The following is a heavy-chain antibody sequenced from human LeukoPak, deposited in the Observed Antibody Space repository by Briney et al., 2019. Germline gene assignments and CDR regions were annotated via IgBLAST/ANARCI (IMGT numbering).Heavy chain of an antibody. CDR2: IKQDGSEK. CDR1: GFTFSSYW. V-gene: IGHV3-7*03. J-gene: IGHJ4*02. Sequence: GGSLGLSCAASGFTFSSYWMSWVRQAPGKGLEWVANIKQDGSEKYYVDSVKGRFTISRDNAKNSLYLQMNSLRAEDTAVYYCARTPLSRITLASYWGQGTLVTVSS. D-gene: IGHD2/OR15-2a*01. CDR3: ARTPLSRITLASY.